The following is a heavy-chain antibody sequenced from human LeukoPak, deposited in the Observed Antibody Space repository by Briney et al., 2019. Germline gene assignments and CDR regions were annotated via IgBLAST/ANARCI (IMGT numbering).Heavy chain of an antibody. CDR3: ASGAVAGTLSYYYYGMDV. V-gene: IGHV4-59*08. D-gene: IGHD6-19*01. CDR1: GGSISSYY. Sequence: SETLSLTCTVSGGSISSYYWSWIRQPPGKGLEWIGYIYYSGSTNYNPSLKSRVTISVDTSKNQFSLKLSSVTAADTAVYYCASGAVAGTLSYYYYGMDVWGQGTTVTVSS. CDR2: IYYSGST. J-gene: IGHJ6*02.